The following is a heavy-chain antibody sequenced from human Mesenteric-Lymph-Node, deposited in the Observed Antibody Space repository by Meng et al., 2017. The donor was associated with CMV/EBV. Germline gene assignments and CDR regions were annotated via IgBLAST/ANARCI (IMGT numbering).Heavy chain of an antibody. D-gene: IGHD1-14*01. CDR1: GGTLISYR. CDR2: VIPIANTA. Sequence: SVKVSCKASGGTLISYRVNWVRQAPGQGLEWMGGVIPIANTANYAQTFQGRVTITADKTTNTAFLELTRLSSEDTAVYYCARCDTTWDGGAHFDYWGQGTLVTVSS. V-gene: IGHV1-69*06. J-gene: IGHJ4*02. CDR3: ARCDTTWDGGAHFDY.